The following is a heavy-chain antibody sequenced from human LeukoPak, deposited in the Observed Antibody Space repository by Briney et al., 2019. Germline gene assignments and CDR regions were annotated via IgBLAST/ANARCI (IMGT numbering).Heavy chain of an antibody. CDR3: AKDLTYDETDV. D-gene: IGHD5-12*01. CDR2: IWYDGGNK. V-gene: IGHV3-33*06. Sequence: PGRSLRLSCAASGFTFSSYGMHWVRQAPGKGLEWVAVIWYDGGNKYYADSVKGRFTISRDNSKNPLYLQMNSLRAEDTAVYYCAKDLTYDETDVSGKGTTVTGPS. J-gene: IGHJ6*04. CDR1: GFTFSSYG.